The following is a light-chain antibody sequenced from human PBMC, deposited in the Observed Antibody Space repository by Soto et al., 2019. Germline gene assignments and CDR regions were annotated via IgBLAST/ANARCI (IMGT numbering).Light chain of an antibody. CDR3: QQSYSTPPWT. CDR1: QNINNY. CDR2: DAS. J-gene: IGKJ1*01. V-gene: IGKV1-39*01. Sequence: DVQMYQSPSSLSATKGDRVTITCQASQNINNYLNWYQQKPGRAPKLLIYDASNLEAGVPSRFRGSGSGTDFTLTISSLQPEDFATYYCQQSYSTPPWTFGQGSMVAIK.